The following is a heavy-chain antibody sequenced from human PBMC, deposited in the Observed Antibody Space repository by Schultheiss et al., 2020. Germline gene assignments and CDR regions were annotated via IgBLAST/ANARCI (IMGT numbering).Heavy chain of an antibody. D-gene: IGHD2-2*01. V-gene: IGHV3-53*01. CDR2: IYSGGST. CDR3: AKDRAASILVPAAILDY. Sequence: GGSLRLSCAASGFTVSNTYMTWVRQAPGKGLEWVSLIYSGGSTYYGDSVKGRFTISRDSSKNTLYLQMNSLRAEDTAIYYCAKDRAASILVPAAILDYWGQGTLVTVSS. CDR1: GFTVSNTY. J-gene: IGHJ4*02.